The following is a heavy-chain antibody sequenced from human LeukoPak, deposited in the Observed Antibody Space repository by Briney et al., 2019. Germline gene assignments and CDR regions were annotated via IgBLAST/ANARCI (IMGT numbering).Heavy chain of an antibody. CDR3: AVAVAGTTTFDY. V-gene: IGHV5-51*01. J-gene: IGHJ4*02. CDR1: GDRLTNNW. D-gene: IGHD6-19*01. Sequence: GESLKISCKISGDRLTNNWISWVRQMPGKGLEWMGIIYPGDSDTRYSPSFQGQVTISADKSISTAYLQWSSLKASDTAMYYCAVAVAGTTTFDYWGQGTLVTVSS. CDR2: IYPGDSDT.